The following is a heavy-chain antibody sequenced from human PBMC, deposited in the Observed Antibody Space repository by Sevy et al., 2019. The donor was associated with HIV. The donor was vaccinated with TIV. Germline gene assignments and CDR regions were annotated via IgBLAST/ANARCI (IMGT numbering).Heavy chain of an antibody. D-gene: IGHD5-18*01. Sequence: ASVKVSCKTSGYTFTAFYMHWVRQAPGQGLEWVGRINTYSGGTNNAQKLQGRVTMTRDTSTSTAYMELNGRMSDDTAVYYCEVTADIWGVWGQGTTVTVSS. J-gene: IGHJ6*02. V-gene: IGHV1-2*06. CDR1: GYTFTAFY. CDR3: EVTADIWGV. CDR2: INTYSGGT.